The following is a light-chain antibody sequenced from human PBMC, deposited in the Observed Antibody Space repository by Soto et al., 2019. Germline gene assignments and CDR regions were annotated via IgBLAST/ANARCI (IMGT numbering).Light chain of an antibody. J-gene: IGKJ1*01. CDR1: QDIGND. Sequence: AIQMTQSPSSLSASVGDRVTITCRASQDIGNDLAWYQQKPGKAPQLLIFAASTLQGGVPSRFSGSGSGTDFSLTNSRLQREDLATYYCLQCHSYPWTLGQGTKVEI. CDR2: AAS. CDR3: LQCHSYPWT. V-gene: IGKV1-6*01.